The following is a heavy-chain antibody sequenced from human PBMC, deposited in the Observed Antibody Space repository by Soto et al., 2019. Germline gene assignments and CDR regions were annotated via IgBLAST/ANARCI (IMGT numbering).Heavy chain of an antibody. J-gene: IGHJ4*02. D-gene: IGHD4-17*01. Sequence: GSLRLSCAASGFTFSSYEMNWVRQAPGKGLGWVSYISSSGSTIYYADSVKGRFTISRDNAKNSLYLQMNSLRAEDTAVYYCATRSYDYGDYVFDYWGQGTLVTVSS. CDR1: GFTFSSYE. V-gene: IGHV3-48*03. CDR2: ISSSGSTI. CDR3: ATRSYDYGDYVFDY.